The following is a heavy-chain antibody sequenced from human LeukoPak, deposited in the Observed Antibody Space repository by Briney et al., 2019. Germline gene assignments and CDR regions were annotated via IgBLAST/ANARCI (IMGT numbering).Heavy chain of an antibody. CDR3: ARVPGPYTTSRFDF. Sequence: GASVRVSCKTSGYTFSAHYLHWVRQAPGQRPEWVGRIDPASGGTHYAQKFQGRVTVTRDTSTTTVDTELSGLRSDDTAVYYCARVPGPYTTSRFDFWGQGILVTVSS. CDR2: IDPASGGT. CDR1: GYTFSAHY. V-gene: IGHV1-2*02. D-gene: IGHD2-2*02. J-gene: IGHJ4*02.